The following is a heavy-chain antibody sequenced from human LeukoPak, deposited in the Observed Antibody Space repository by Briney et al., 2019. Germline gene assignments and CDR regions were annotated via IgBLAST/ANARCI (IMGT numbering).Heavy chain of an antibody. J-gene: IGHJ5*02. CDR3: AKFRRVVPAATGDWFDP. CDR1: GFTFSSYA. Sequence: GGSLRLSCAASGFTFSSYAMSWVRQAPGKGLEWVSAISGSGGSTYYADSVKGRFTISRDNSKNTLYLQMNSLRAEDTAVYYCAKFRRVVPAATGDWFDPWGQGTLVTVSS. CDR2: ISGSGGST. D-gene: IGHD2-2*01. V-gene: IGHV3-23*01.